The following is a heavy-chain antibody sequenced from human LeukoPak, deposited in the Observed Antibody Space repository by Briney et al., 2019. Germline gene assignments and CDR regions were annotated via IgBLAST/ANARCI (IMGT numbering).Heavy chain of an antibody. D-gene: IGHD3-10*01. J-gene: IGHJ6*03. Sequence: GGSLRLSCAASGFTFSSYAMHWVRQAPGKGLEWVAVISYDGSNKYYADSVKGRFSIFRENSKNTVYLQMNNLRAEDTAVYYCAKRGWDVWGNGTTVIVSS. CDR3: AKRGWDV. CDR2: ISYDGSNK. CDR1: GFTFSSYA. V-gene: IGHV3-30*04.